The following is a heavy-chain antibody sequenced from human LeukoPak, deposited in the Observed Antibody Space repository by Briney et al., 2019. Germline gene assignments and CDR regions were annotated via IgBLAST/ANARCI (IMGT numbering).Heavy chain of an antibody. CDR3: ATPVLYGDYFYFDY. D-gene: IGHD4-17*01. CDR1: GYTFTGYY. Sequence: GASVKVSCKASGYTFTGYYMHWVRQAPGQGLEWMGWINPNSGGTNYAQKFQGRVTMTRDTSISTAYMELSRLRSDDTAVYYCATPVLYGDYFYFDYWGQGTLVTVSS. J-gene: IGHJ4*02. V-gene: IGHV1-2*02. CDR2: INPNSGGT.